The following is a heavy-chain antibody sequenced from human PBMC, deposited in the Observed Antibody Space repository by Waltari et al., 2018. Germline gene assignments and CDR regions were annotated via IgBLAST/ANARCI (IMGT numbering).Heavy chain of an antibody. V-gene: IGHV4-39*01. CDR2: TNYSGTT. CDR3: ARFSQVTASSLLDF. Sequence: QLQMQESGPRLVKPSETLSLTCTVSGGSISSVNYYWGYIRQPPGKGLEWIGITNYSGTTYYNPSLKSRVIISADTSKNQFALQLSPVTAADTAVYYCARFSQVTASSLLDFWGQGTLVTVSS. J-gene: IGHJ4*02. CDR1: GGSISSVNYY. D-gene: IGHD2-21*02.